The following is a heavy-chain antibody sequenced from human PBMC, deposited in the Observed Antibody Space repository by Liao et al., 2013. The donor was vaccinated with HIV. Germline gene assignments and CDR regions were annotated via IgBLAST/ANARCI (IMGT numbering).Heavy chain of an antibody. CDR3: ARWSGNNYGLDS. Sequence: QLQLQESGSGLVKPSQTLTLSCAVSGGSITSDGYSWNWIRQTPGKGLEWIGYIYPGGSSYSNPSLKSRVTVSFDASNNRFSLNLNSVTAADTAVYYCARWSGNNYGLDSWGQGTLVSVSS. CDR1: GGSITSDGYS. D-gene: IGHD5-24*01. V-gene: IGHV4-30-2*01. J-gene: IGHJ4*02. CDR2: IYPGGSS.